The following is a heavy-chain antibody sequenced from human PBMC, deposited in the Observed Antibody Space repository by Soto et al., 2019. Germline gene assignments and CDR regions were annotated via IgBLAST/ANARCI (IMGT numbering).Heavy chain of an antibody. Sequence: DAQLVESGGGLVQPGKSLRISCVASGLTFDDHTMHWVRQAPGRGLEWVSCISWNSGIIGYADSVKGRFTISRDNAKNALYLRMDSLRPEDTAVYYCTKDTHSPSGYFEAFDVWGQGTKVTVSS. CDR3: TKDTHSPSGYFEAFDV. CDR1: GLTFDDHT. D-gene: IGHD3-22*01. V-gene: IGHV3-9*01. CDR2: ISWNSGII. J-gene: IGHJ3*01.